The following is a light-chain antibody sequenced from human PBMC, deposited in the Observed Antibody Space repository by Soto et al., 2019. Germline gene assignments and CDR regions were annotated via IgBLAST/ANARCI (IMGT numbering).Light chain of an antibody. Sequence: QSSLTQPPSVPWSPGHSITISCIETTGDCGSYDHVPWYQQFPGKTPKLMIYEVSNRPSGVSSRFSGSKSVNTAPLTIAGVKAEDDGDYYCISYTASSKTNVFGSGTEVTVL. J-gene: IGLJ1*01. CDR3: ISYTASSKTNV. CDR2: EVS. V-gene: IGLV2-14*01. CDR1: TGDCGSYDH.